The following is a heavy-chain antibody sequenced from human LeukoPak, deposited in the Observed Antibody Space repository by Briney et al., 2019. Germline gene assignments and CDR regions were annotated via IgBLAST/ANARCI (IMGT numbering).Heavy chain of an antibody. CDR1: GFTFSSYG. V-gene: IGHV3-48*04. D-gene: IGHD6-6*01. Sequence: GGSLRLSCAASGFTFSSYGMHWVRQAPGKGLEWVSYISSSGSTIYYADSVKGRFTISRDNAKNSLYLQMNSLRAEDTAVYYCARDKIAAIDPWGQGTLVTVSS. J-gene: IGHJ5*02. CDR2: ISSSGSTI. CDR3: ARDKIAAIDP.